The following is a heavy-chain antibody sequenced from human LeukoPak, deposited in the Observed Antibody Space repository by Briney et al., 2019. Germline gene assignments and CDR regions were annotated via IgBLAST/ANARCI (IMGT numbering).Heavy chain of an antibody. V-gene: IGHV1-18*01. D-gene: IGHD3-3*01. CDR1: GYTFTSYG. CDR3: ARFYDFWSGYFFGEGMDV. Sequence: GASVKVSCKASGYTFTSYGISWVRQAPGQGLEWMGWISAYNGNTNYAQKLQGRVTMTTDTSTSTAYMELRSLRSDDTAVYYCARFYDFWSGYFFGEGMDVWGKGTTVTVSS. J-gene: IGHJ6*03. CDR2: ISAYNGNT.